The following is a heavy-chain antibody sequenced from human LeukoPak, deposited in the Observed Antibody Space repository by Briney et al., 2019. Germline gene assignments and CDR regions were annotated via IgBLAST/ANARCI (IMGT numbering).Heavy chain of an antibody. CDR2: IYYSGRT. J-gene: IGHJ2*01. Sequence: SETLSLTCTVSGASISSTSDYWGWIRQPPGKGLEWIGTIYYSGRTYSNPSLKSRLTISVDTSKNQFSLQLNSLTPEDTAVYYCARAPIGGWYFDLWGRGTLVTVSS. V-gene: IGHV4-39*01. D-gene: IGHD2-15*01. CDR1: GASISSTSDY. CDR3: ARAPIGGWYFDL.